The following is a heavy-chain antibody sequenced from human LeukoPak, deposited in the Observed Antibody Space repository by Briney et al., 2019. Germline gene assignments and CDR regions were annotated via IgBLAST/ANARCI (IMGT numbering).Heavy chain of an antibody. J-gene: IGHJ3*02. Sequence: PSQTLSLTCTVSGGSMNTVSYYWVWIRQAPEKGLEWIGSVYSRGSIYSNPSLRSRVTISLDTSTNQFSLNLSSVTVADTALYYCARDRLSLGAFDIWGPGTTVVVSS. CDR3: ARDRLSLGAFDI. CDR2: VYSRGSI. V-gene: IGHV4-39*07. CDR1: GGSMNTVSYY. D-gene: IGHD3-16*01.